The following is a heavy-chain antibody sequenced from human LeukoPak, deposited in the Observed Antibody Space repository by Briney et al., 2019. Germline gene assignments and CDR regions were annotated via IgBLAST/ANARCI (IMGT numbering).Heavy chain of an antibody. Sequence: ASVKVSCKASGYTFTGYYMHWVRQAPGQGLEWMGWINPNSGGTNYAQKFQGRVTMTRDTSISTAYMELSRLRSDDTAVYYCARGFVGATTCFDYWGQGTLVTVSS. D-gene: IGHD1-26*01. CDR1: GYTFTGYY. CDR3: ARGFVGATTCFDY. J-gene: IGHJ4*02. V-gene: IGHV1-2*02. CDR2: INPNSGGT.